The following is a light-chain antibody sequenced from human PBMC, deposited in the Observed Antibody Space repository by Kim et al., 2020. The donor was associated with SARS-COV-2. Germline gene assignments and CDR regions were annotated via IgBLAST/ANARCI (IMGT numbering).Light chain of an antibody. CDR1: QSVSSSY. Sequence: PGERATRSGRASQSVSSSYLAWDQQKPGQAPRLLIYGASSRATGIPDRFSGSGSRTDFTLTISRLEPEDFAVYYCQQYGSSPPITFGQGTRLEIK. CDR2: GAS. J-gene: IGKJ5*01. CDR3: QQYGSSPPIT. V-gene: IGKV3-20*01.